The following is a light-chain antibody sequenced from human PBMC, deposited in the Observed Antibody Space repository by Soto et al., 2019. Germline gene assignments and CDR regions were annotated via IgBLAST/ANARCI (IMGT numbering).Light chain of an antibody. Sequence: QSALTQPASVSGSPGQSITISCTGTSSDVGSYNYVSWYQQHPGKAHKLMIYEVRNRPSGVSDRFSGSKSGKTASLTIFGLQAEYEADYYCSSYTTSTTQVFGGGTKLTVL. CDR3: SSYTTSTTQV. CDR1: SSDVGSYNY. CDR2: EVR. J-gene: IGLJ2*01. V-gene: IGLV2-14*01.